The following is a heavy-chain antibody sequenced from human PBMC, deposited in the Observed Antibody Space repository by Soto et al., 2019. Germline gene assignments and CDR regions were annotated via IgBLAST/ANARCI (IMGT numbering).Heavy chain of an antibody. Sequence: GGSLRLSCAASGFTFNNYCMNWVRQAPGKGLEWVSSICYSSSYIYYSDSVKGRFTISRDNAKNSLFLQMNSLRAEDTAVYYCARAHGSSPSYTYYFDSWGQGTLVTVSS. D-gene: IGHD3-16*02. J-gene: IGHJ4*02. CDR3: ARAHGSSPSYTYYFDS. CDR2: ICYSSSYI. CDR1: GFTFNNYC. V-gene: IGHV3-21*01.